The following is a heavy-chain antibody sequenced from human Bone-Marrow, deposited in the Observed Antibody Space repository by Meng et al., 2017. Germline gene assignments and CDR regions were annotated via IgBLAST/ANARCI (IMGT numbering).Heavy chain of an antibody. CDR2: IHPKTGDT. CDR3: ASFMGGTTVPY. D-gene: IGHD1-26*01. Sequence: ASVKVSCKASGYTFSAYWIHWVRQAPGQGLEWMGWIHPKTGDTKYAQKFQGRVTMTRDTSISTMYLELSSLRSDDTAVYYCASFMGGTTVPYWGQGTLVTGAS. CDR1: GYTFSAYW. V-gene: IGHV1-2*02. J-gene: IGHJ4*02.